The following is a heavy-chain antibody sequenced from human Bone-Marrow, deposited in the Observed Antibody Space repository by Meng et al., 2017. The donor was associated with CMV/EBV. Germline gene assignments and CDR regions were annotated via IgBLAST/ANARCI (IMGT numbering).Heavy chain of an antibody. CDR2: ISSSGSTI. Sequence: GGSLRLSCAASGFTFSSYSMDWVRQAPGKGLEWVSYISSSGSTIYYADSVKGRFTISRDNAKNSLYLQMNSLRAEDTAVYYCARKGVVPAAPLDYWGQGTLVTVSS. J-gene: IGHJ4*02. D-gene: IGHD2-2*01. CDR3: ARKGVVPAAPLDY. CDR1: GFTFSSYS. V-gene: IGHV3-48*04.